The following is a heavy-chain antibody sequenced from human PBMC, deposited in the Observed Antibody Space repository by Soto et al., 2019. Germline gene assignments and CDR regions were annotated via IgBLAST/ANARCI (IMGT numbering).Heavy chain of an antibody. CDR3: ARSRYGRFGLDV. V-gene: IGHV4-4*02. CDR1: GDSISGFNW. CDR2: IFHNGGP. Sequence: QVQLQESGPGLVRPSETLSLRCFVSGDSISGFNWWTWVRQSPGQGLEWIGEIFHNGGPKYNPSLTSRVTISVDKSKNLFSLNLTSVTAADTAIYYCARSRYGRFGLDVWGQGTTVAVSS. D-gene: IGHD3-16*02. J-gene: IGHJ6*02.